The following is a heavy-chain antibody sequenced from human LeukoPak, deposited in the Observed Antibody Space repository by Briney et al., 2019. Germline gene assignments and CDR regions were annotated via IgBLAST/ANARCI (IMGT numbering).Heavy chain of an antibody. D-gene: IGHD3-16*02. J-gene: IGHJ4*02. V-gene: IGHV3-7*01. CDR1: GFTFSSYW. CDR2: IKQDGSEK. Sequence: GGSLRLSCAASGFTFSSYWMSWVRQAPGKGLEWGANIKQDGSEKYYVDSVKGRFTISRDNAKNSLYLQMNSLRAEDTAVYYCAREGERLGELSQDYWGQGTLVTVSS. CDR3: AREGERLGELSQDY.